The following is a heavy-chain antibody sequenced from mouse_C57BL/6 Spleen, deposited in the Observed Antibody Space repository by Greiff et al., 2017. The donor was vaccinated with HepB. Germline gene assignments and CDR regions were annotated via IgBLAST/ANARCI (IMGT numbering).Heavy chain of an antibody. CDR2: IYPGSGST. Sequence: QVQLQQPGAELLKPGASVKMSCKASGYTFTSYWITWVKQRPGQGLEWIGDIYPGSGSTNYNEKFKSKATLTVDTSSSTAYMQLSSLTSEDSAVYYCARSSGNYYYAMDYWGQGTSVTVSS. D-gene: IGHD2-1*01. J-gene: IGHJ4*01. V-gene: IGHV1-55*01. CDR1: GYTFTSYW. CDR3: ARSSGNYYYAMDY.